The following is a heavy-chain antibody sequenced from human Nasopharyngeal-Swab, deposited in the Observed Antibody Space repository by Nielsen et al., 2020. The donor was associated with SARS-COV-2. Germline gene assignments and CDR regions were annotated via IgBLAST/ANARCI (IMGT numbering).Heavy chain of an antibody. CDR2: IDNNGGAT. D-gene: IGHD3-3*01. J-gene: IGHJ6*03. Sequence: GGSLRLSCTASGFTFSSYWMHWVRQAPGKGLEFVSAIDNNGGATYYADSVKGRFTISRDNSKSTLYLQLSSLRGDDTAVYYCVKDWRYEYPSYMDIWGKGTTIIVSS. CDR3: VKDWRYEYPSYMDI. V-gene: IGHV3-64D*06. CDR1: GFTFSSYW.